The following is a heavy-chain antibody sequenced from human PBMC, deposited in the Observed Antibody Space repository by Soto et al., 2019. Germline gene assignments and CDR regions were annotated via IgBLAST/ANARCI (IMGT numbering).Heavy chain of an antibody. J-gene: IGHJ4*02. CDR2: IYWDDDK. CDR1: GFSLSTNGVG. V-gene: IGHV2-5*02. Sequence: QITLKESGPTLVKPTQTLTLTCTFSGFSLSTNGVGVGWIRQPPGKALEWLALIYWDDDKRYSPSLKSRLTXTXXTSKNRVVLTMTNLDPVDTATYYCAHSRRITMYDYWGQGTLVTVSS. D-gene: IGHD3-10*02. CDR3: AHSRRITMYDY.